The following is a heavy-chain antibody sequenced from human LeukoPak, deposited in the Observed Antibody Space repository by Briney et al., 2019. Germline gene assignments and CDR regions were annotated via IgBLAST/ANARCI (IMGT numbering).Heavy chain of an antibody. Sequence: GGSLRPSCAASGFTFSSCAMNWVRQAPGKGLEWVSSISSSSSYIYYADSVKGRFTISRDNAKNSLYLQMNSLRAEDTAVYYCARVNYDFWSGTRGGAFDIWGQGTMVTVSS. J-gene: IGHJ3*02. CDR2: ISSSSSYI. D-gene: IGHD3-3*01. CDR1: GFTFSSCA. V-gene: IGHV3-21*01. CDR3: ARVNYDFWSGTRGGAFDI.